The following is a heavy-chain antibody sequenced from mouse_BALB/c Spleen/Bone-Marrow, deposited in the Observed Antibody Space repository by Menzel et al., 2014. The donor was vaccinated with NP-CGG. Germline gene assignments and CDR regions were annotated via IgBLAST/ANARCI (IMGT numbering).Heavy chain of an antibody. Sequence: QVQLQQSGPELVKPGASVKISCKASGFTFRSYDINWVKQRPGQGLEWIGWIYPGDGSTKYNEKFKGKATLTADKSSSTAYMQLSSLTSDNSAVYFCARSGDSSGYGFAYWVQGTLVTVSA. CDR2: IYPGDGST. CDR1: GFTFRSYD. V-gene: IGHV1S56*01. CDR3: ARSGDSSGYGFAY. D-gene: IGHD3-2*01. J-gene: IGHJ3*01.